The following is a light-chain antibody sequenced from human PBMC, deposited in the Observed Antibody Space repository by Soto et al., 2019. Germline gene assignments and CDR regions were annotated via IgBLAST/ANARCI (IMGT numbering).Light chain of an antibody. CDR1: QDINNY. Sequence: DIQMTQSPSSLSASVGDRVTITCRASQDINNYLAWFQQKPGKAPESLIYAASSLQSGVPSKFSGSGSGTDFTLTINTLQPEDFATYYCQQYDSYPFTFGPGTKVDLK. V-gene: IGKV1-16*02. CDR3: QQYDSYPFT. J-gene: IGKJ3*01. CDR2: AAS.